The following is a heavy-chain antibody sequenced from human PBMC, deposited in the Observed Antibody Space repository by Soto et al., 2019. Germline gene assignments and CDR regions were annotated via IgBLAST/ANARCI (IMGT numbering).Heavy chain of an antibody. CDR3: ARDGIGMTTVLRGGDYYYYMDV. J-gene: IGHJ6*03. CDR2: INPNSGGT. CDR1: GYTFTGYY. D-gene: IGHD4-4*01. V-gene: IGHV1-2*04. Sequence: ASVKVSCKASGYTFTGYYMHWVRQAPGQGLEWMGWINPNSGGTNYAQKFQGWVTMTRDTSISTAYMELSRLRSDDTAVYYCARDGIGMTTVLRGGDYYYYMDVWGKGTTVTVSS.